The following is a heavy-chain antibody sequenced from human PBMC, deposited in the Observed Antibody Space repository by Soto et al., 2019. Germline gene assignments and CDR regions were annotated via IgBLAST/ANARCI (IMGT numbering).Heavy chain of an antibody. D-gene: IGHD2-15*01. CDR1: GFTFSSYS. CDR3: AGYCSGGSCYRLPYYYYYMDV. V-gene: IGHV3-48*01. J-gene: IGHJ6*03. Sequence: GGSLRLSCAASGFTFSSYSMNWVRQAPGKGLEWVSYISSSSSTIYYADSVKGRFTISRDNAKNSLYLQMNSLRAEDTAVYYCAGYCSGGSCYRLPYYYYYMDVWGKGTTVTVSS. CDR2: ISSSSSTI.